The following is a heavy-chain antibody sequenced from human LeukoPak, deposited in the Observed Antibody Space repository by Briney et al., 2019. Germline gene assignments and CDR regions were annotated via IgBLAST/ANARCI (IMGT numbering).Heavy chain of an antibody. CDR1: GFTVSSVY. CDR3: AKAGNYGDYYFDY. CDR2: ISGSGGST. D-gene: IGHD4-17*01. J-gene: IGHJ4*02. Sequence: GGSLRLSCAASGFTVSSVYMSWVRQAPGKGLEWVSAISGSGGSTYYADSVKGRFTISRDNSKNTLYLQMNSLRAEDTAVYYCAKAGNYGDYYFDYWGQGTLVTVSS. V-gene: IGHV3-23*01.